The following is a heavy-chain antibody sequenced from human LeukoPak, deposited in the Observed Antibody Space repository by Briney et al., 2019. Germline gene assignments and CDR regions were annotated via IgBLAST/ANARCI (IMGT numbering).Heavy chain of an antibody. CDR1: GGSISSYY. Sequence: SETLSLTCTVSGGSISSYYWSWIRQPAGKGLEWIGRIYTSGSTNYNPSLKSRVTMSVDTSKNQFSLKLSSVTAADTAVYYCARASLVGYSSGWYYYYYGMDVWGQGTTVTVSS. D-gene: IGHD6-19*01. CDR3: ARASLVGYSSGWYYYYYGMDV. J-gene: IGHJ6*02. CDR2: IYTSGST. V-gene: IGHV4-4*07.